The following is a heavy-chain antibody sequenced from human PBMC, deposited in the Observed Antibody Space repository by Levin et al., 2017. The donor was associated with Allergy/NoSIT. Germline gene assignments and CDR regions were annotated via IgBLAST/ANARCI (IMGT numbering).Heavy chain of an antibody. CDR2: MNPNSGNT. D-gene: IGHD1-26*01. CDR1: GYTFTSYD. CDR3: WTSFYYYYGMDV. J-gene: IGHJ6*02. V-gene: IGHV1-8*01. Sequence: ASVKVSCKASGYTFTSYDINWVRQATGQGLEWMGWMNPNSGNTGYAQKFQGRVTMTRNTSISTAYMELSSLRSEDTAVYYCWTSFYYYYGMDVWGQGTTVTVSS.